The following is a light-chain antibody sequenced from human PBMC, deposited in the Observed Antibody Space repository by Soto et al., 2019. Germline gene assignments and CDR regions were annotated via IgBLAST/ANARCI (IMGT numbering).Light chain of an antibody. Sequence: EIVLTQSPGTLSLSPGERATLSCRASQSVSSNYLAWYQQKPGQAPRLLIYGASSRATGIPDRFSGSGSGTDFTLTISRLEPEDVAVYFCQQYGSSPATFGQGTKVEI. CDR2: GAS. V-gene: IGKV3-20*01. CDR1: QSVSSNY. CDR3: QQYGSSPAT. J-gene: IGKJ1*01.